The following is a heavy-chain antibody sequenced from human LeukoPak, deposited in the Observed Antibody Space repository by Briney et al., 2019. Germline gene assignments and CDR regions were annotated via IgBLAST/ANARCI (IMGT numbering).Heavy chain of an antibody. D-gene: IGHD2-8*01. J-gene: IGHJ3*02. CDR3: ARAGPCNNGVCHDAFDM. V-gene: IGHV3-11*01. CDR2: ISSSGDTI. Sequence: GGSLRLSCGASRFSFKDYYMSWIRQPPGKGLEWISYISSSGDTIYYADSVEGRFTISRDNAKNSLYLQMNSLRAEDTAVYYCARAGPCNNGVCHDAFDMWGQGTMVTVSS. CDR1: RFSFKDYY.